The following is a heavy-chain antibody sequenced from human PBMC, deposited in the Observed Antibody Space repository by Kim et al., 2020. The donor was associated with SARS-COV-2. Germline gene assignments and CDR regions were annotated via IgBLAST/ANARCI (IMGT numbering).Heavy chain of an antibody. CDR2: INHSGST. Sequence: SETLSLTCAVYGGSFSGYYWSWIRQPPGKGLEWIGEINHSGSTNYNPYLKSRVTISVDTSKNKLSLKLSSVTAADTAVYYCARGPFRFGGSWSPHWGYWGQGTLVTVSS. V-gene: IGHV4-34*01. J-gene: IGHJ4*02. D-gene: IGHD3-10*01. CDR3: ARGPFRFGGSWSPHWGY. CDR1: GGSFSGYY.